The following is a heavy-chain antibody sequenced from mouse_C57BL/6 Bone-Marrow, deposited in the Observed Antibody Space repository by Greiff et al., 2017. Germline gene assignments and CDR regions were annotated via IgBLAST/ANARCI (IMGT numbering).Heavy chain of an antibody. CDR3: ARENYGSGGGGGAMDY. CDR1: GYTFTSYW. D-gene: IGHD2-2*01. J-gene: IGHJ4*01. V-gene: IGHV1-72*01. Sequence: VQLQQPGAELVKPGASVKLSCKASGYTFTSYWMHWVKQRPGRGLEWIGRIDPNSGGTKYNEKFKSKATLTVDKPSSTAYMQLSSLTSEDSAVYYEARENYGSGGGGGAMDYWGQGTSVTVSS. CDR2: IDPNSGGT.